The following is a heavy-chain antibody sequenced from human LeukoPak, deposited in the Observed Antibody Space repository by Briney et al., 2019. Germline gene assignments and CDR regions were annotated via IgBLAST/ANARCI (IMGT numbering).Heavy chain of an antibody. CDR1: GYIFTSYS. D-gene: IGHD2-2*01. V-gene: IGHV1-2*02. CDR2: INPNSGGT. CDR3: ARDYGNCSSTSCYYYHYMDV. J-gene: IGHJ6*03. Sequence: ASVKVSCKASGYIFTSYSMNWVRQAPGQGLEWMGWINPNSGGTNYAQKFQGRVTMTRDTSISTAYMELSRLRSDDTAVYYCARDYGNCSSTSCYYYHYMDVWGKGTTVTISS.